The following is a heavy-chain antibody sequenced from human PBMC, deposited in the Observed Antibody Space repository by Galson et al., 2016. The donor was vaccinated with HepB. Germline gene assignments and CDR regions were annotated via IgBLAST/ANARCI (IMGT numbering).Heavy chain of an antibody. CDR1: GFTFSTYG. CDR3: AKVMGGNYNDYVPPFDS. J-gene: IGHJ4*02. CDR2: ISYDGSNK. Sequence: SLRLSCAASGFTFSTYGMHWVRQAPGKGLEWVAVISYDGSNKYYADSVKGRFTISRDNSENTLYLRMNSLRVEDTAVYYCAKVMGGNYNDYVPPFDSWGQGTLVTVSS. V-gene: IGHV3-30*18. D-gene: IGHD4/OR15-4a*01.